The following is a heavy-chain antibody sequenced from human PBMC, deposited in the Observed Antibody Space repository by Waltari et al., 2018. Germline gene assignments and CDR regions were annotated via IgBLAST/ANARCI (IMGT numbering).Heavy chain of an antibody. CDR2: IYWNDDK. V-gene: IGHV2-5*01. CDR1: GFSLSTSGVG. D-gene: IGHD2-15*01. J-gene: IGHJ5*02. Sequence: QITLKESGPTLVKPTQTLTLTCTFSGFSLSTSGVGVGWIRQPPGKALEWLALIYWNDDKRYIPSLKSRLTITKDTSKNQVVLTMTNMDPVDTATYYCAHSLGYCSGGSCYSGWFDPWGQGTLVTVSS. CDR3: AHSLGYCSGGSCYSGWFDP.